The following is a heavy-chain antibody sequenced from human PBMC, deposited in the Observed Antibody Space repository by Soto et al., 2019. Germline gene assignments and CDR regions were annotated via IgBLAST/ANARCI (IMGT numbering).Heavy chain of an antibody. V-gene: IGHV4-34*01. D-gene: IGHD2-15*01. Sequence: SETLSLTCAVYGGSFSGYYWSWIRQPPGKGLEWIGEINHSGSTNYNPSLKSRVTIAVDTSKNQFSLKLSSVTAADSDVYYCAREVYSSSQGNIVVVVAATRNSDAFDIWGQGTMVTVSS. J-gene: IGHJ3*02. CDR2: INHSGST. CDR3: AREVYSSSQGNIVVVVAATRNSDAFDI. CDR1: GGSFSGYY.